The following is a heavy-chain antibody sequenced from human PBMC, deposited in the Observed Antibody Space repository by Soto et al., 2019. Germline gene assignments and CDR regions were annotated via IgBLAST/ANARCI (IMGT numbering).Heavy chain of an antibody. V-gene: IGHV3-30*18. Sequence: GGSLRLSCAASGFTFGSYGMHWVRQAPGKGLEWVAVISYDGSNKYYADSVKGRFTISRDNSKNTLYLQMNSLRAEDTAAYYCAKGAVATNHRAGDYFDYWGQGTLVTVS. CDR3: AKGAVATNHRAGDYFDY. CDR2: ISYDGSNK. CDR1: GFTFGSYG. J-gene: IGHJ4*02. D-gene: IGHD5-12*01.